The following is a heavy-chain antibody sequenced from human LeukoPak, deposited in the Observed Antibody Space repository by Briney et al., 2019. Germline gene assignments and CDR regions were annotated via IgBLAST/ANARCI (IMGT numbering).Heavy chain of an antibody. V-gene: IGHV3-23*01. CDR3: AKRFSGWYGVDY. CDR2: ITGSGGST. Sequence: GGSLRLSCAASGFTFSSYAMSWVRQAPGKGLEWVSAITGSGGSTHYADSVKGRFTISRDNSKNTPYLQMNSLRAEDTAVYYCAKRFSGWYGVDYWGQGTLVTVSS. J-gene: IGHJ4*02. CDR1: GFTFSSYA. D-gene: IGHD6-19*01.